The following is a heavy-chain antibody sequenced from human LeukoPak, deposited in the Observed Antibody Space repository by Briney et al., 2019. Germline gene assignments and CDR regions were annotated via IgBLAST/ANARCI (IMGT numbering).Heavy chain of an antibody. CDR3: ARDVEGTGWPYYGLDV. V-gene: IGHV3-23*01. CDR1: GFTFSRYG. J-gene: IGHJ6*02. Sequence: GGSLRLSCEASGFTFSRYGLSWVRQAPGKGLEWVSIIVVGGVTTYYAGSVKGRFTASRDDSRSTMYLQMNSLTADDTAVYYCARDVEGTGWPYYGLDVWGQGTTVTVSS. D-gene: IGHD6-19*01. CDR2: IVVGGVTT.